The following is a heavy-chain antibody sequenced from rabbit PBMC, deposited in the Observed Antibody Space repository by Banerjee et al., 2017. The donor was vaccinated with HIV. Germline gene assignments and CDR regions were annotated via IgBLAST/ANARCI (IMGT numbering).Heavy chain of an antibody. V-gene: IGHV1S45*01. CDR1: GFDFSSYYD. J-gene: IGHJ4*01. CDR2: IDTAVGST. Sequence: QEQLEESGGGLVKPGGSLTLTCKASGFDFSSYYDMCWVRQAPGKGLELIACIDTAVGSTDYASWTKGRFTIARTSSTTVTLQMTSLTAADTATYFCASGYSDVYFNLWGPGTLVTVS. CDR3: ASGYSDVYFNL. D-gene: IGHD1-1*01.